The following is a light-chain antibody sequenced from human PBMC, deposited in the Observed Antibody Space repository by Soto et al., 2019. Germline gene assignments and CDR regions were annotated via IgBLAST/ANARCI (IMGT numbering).Light chain of an antibody. CDR3: SSYTSTSTPYV. V-gene: IGLV2-14*03. CDR2: DVT. CDR1: SSDIGGYNY. J-gene: IGLJ1*01. Sequence: ALTQPASVSGSPGQSIAISCTGTSSDIGGYNYVSWYQQHPGKAPKLLIYDVTHRPSGVSNRFSGSKSGDTASLTISGLQAEDEADYYCSSYTSTSTPYVFGTGTKLTVL.